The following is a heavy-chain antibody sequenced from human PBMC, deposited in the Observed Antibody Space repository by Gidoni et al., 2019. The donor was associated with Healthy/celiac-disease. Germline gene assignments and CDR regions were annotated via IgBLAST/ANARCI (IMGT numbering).Heavy chain of an antibody. D-gene: IGHD3-3*01. Sequence: QVQLQQWGAGLLKPSETLSLTCAVYGGSFSGYYWSWIRQPPGKGLEWIGEINHSGSTNYNPSLKSRVTISVDTSKNQFSLKLSSVTAADTAVYYCARGTIIGFWSGYTTQGFDYWGQGTLVTVSS. CDR3: ARGTIIGFWSGYTTQGFDY. CDR1: GGSFSGYY. CDR2: INHSGST. J-gene: IGHJ4*02. V-gene: IGHV4-34*01.